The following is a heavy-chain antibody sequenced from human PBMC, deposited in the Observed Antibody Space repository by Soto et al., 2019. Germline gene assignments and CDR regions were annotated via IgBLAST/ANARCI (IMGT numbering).Heavy chain of an antibody. CDR1: GYTFLSYG. CDR2: ISAYSGKT. Sequence: SVNVSCKASGYTFLSYGISWVRQAPGQGLEWMGWISAYSGKTDYAQRLQDRVTLTRDTSTNTAYMELRSLRSDDTAVYYCARNPSGSSFDSWGQGTLVTVSS. V-gene: IGHV1-18*04. CDR3: ARNPSGSSFDS. J-gene: IGHJ4*02. D-gene: IGHD1-26*01.